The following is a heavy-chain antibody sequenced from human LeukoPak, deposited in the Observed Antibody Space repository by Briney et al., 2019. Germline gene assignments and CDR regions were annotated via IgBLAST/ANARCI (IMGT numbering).Heavy chain of an antibody. J-gene: IGHJ2*01. CDR3: QSSGSLEHWYFDL. CDR2: INWNGGST. V-gene: IGHV3-20*04. Sequence: GGSLRLSCAASGFTFDDYGMSWVRQAPGKGLEWVSGINWNGGSTGYADSVKGRFTISRDNAKNSLYLQMNSLRAEDTAVYYCQSSGSLEHWYFDLWGRGTLVTVSS. D-gene: IGHD3-22*01. CDR1: GFTFDDYG.